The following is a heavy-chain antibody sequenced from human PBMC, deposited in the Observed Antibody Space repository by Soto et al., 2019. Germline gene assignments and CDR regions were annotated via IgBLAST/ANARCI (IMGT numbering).Heavy chain of an antibody. V-gene: IGHV4-38-2*01. CDR2: IYHSGST. D-gene: IGHD4-17*01. CDR1: GYSISSGYY. CDR3: ARRTTVTPRYFDY. J-gene: IGHJ4*02. Sequence: SETLSLTCAVSGYSISSGYYWGWIRQPPGKGLEWIGSIYHSGSTYYNPSLKSRVTIPVDTSKNQFSLKLSSVTAADTAVYYCARRTTVTPRYFDYWGQGTLVTVYS.